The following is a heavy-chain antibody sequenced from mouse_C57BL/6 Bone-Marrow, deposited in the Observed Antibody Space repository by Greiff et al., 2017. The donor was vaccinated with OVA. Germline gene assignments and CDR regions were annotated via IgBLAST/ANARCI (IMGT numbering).Heavy chain of an antibody. V-gene: IGHV1-82*01. D-gene: IGHD1-1*01. CDR3: ALFSLFAY. J-gene: IGHJ3*01. Sequence: QVQLKQSGPELVKPGASVKISCKASGYAFSSSWMNWVKQRPGKGLEWIGRIYPGDGDTNYNGTFKGKATLTADKSSSTAYMQLSSLTSDDSAVYFCALFSLFAYWGQGTLVTVSA. CDR1: GYAFSSSW. CDR2: IYPGDGDT.